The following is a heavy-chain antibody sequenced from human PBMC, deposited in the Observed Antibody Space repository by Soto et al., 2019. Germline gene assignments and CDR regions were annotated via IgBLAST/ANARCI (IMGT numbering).Heavy chain of an antibody. D-gene: IGHD3-10*01. CDR1: GFTFSSDG. V-gene: IGHV3-33*01. CDR2: IWYDGSNK. CDR3: ARESTGSYIRWFDP. Sequence: QVPLVESGGGVVQPGRSLRLSCAASGFTFSSDGMHWVRQAPGKGLEWVAVIWYDGSNKYYADSVKGRFTISRDNSKNTLYLQMNSLRAEDTAVYYCARESTGSYIRWFDPWGQGTLVTVSS. J-gene: IGHJ5*02.